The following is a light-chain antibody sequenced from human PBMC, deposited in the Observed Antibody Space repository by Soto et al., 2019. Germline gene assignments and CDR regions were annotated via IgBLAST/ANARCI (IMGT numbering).Light chain of an antibody. CDR2: AAS. V-gene: IGKV1-27*01. CDR1: QSVSNY. Sequence: DIQMTQSPSSLSASVGDRVTITCRASQSVSNYLAWYQQQPGKVPKLLIYAASSLQSGVPSRFSGNGSGTDFTLTITSLQPEDFATYYCQKSNRPSETFAQGTRVEIK. J-gene: IGKJ1*01. CDR3: QKSNRPSET.